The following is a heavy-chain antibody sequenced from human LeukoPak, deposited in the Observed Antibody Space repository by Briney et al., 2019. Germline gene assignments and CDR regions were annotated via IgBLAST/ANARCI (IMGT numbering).Heavy chain of an antibody. CDR1: GYTFTAYY. CDR3: ARDSDAFDI. CDR2: INPNSGGT. V-gene: IGHV1-2*02. Sequence: GASVKVSCKASGYTFTAYYMHWVRQAPGQGLEWMGWINPNSGGTDYAQKFQGRVTMTRDTSTSTAYMELSSLRSEDTAVYYCARDSDAFDIWGQGTMVTVSS. J-gene: IGHJ3*02.